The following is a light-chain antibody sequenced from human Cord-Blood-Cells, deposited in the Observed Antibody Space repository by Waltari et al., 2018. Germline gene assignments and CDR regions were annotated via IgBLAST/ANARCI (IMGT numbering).Light chain of an antibody. CDR1: SSDVGGYNY. V-gene: IGLV2-8*01. Sequence: QSALTQPPSASGSPGQSVTISCTGTSSDVGGYNYVSWYQQHPGKAPKLMIYEVSKRPPGVPGRFSGSKSGNTAYLTVSGLQAEDEADYYCSSYAGSNNVVFGGGTKLTVL. CDR2: EVS. CDR3: SSYAGSNNVV. J-gene: IGLJ2*01.